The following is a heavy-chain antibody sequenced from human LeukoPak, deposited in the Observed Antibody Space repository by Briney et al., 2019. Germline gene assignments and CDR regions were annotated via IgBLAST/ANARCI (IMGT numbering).Heavy chain of an antibody. Sequence: PGGLLLLCSAAGGFTFSSYSMKWGRRAPGKGREGGSSISSSSYIYYADSAKGRFTISRDNAKKSLYLQMNSLRAEDTAVYYCARAGGSEKPEYYYYGMDVWGKGTTVTVSS. CDR3: ARAGGSEKPEYYYYGMDV. CDR1: GFTFSSYS. CDR2: ISSSSYI. D-gene: IGHD3-10*01. J-gene: IGHJ6*04. V-gene: IGHV3-21*01.